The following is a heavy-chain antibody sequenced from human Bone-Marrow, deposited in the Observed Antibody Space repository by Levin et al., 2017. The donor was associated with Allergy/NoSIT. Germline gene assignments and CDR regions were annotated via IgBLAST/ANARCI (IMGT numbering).Heavy chain of an antibody. J-gene: IGHJ4*02. D-gene: IGHD6-13*01. V-gene: IGHV4-4*07. CDR3: VRDPGSSSWSGPFDY. CDR2: LHAGGRA. Sequence: SQTLSLTCTVSGASMTSYNYNWIRTSAGKGLEWLGRLHAGGRADYNPSLKGRVTLSLEPSRKEFYLRLTSLTAADTAVYYCVRDPGSSSWSGPFDYWGQGTLVTVSS. CDR1: GASMTSYN.